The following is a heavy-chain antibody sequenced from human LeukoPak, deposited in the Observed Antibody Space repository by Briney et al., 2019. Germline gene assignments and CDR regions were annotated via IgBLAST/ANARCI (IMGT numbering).Heavy chain of an antibody. Sequence: GGSLRLSCAASGFTFSSYAMSWVRQAPGKGLEWVSAIGGSGDNTYYADSVKGRFTVSRDNSKNTLYVQMKSLRAEDTAVYYCAKDFVVVPGNVNYFDYWGQGTLVTVSS. CDR2: IGGSGDNT. CDR1: GFTFSSYA. V-gene: IGHV3-23*01. CDR3: AKDFVVVPGNVNYFDY. J-gene: IGHJ4*02. D-gene: IGHD2-21*02.